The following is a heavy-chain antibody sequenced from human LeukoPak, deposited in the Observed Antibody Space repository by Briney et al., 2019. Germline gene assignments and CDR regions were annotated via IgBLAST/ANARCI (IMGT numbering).Heavy chain of an antibody. D-gene: IGHD3-22*01. V-gene: IGHV3-21*01. CDR2: ISSSSSYI. Sequence: GGSLRLSCAASGFTFSSYSMNWVRQAPGKGLEWVSSISSSSSYIYYADSVKGRFTISRDNVKNSLYLQMNSLRAEDTAVYYCARSYYYDSSGYPLYYYYYYMDVWGKGTTVTVSS. CDR3: ARSYYYDSSGYPLYYYYYYMDV. J-gene: IGHJ6*03. CDR1: GFTFSSYS.